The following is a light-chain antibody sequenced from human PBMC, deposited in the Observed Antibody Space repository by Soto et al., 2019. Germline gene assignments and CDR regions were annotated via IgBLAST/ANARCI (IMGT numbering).Light chain of an antibody. CDR3: SSYAGRDTVV. J-gene: IGLJ1*01. Sequence: QSALTQPASVSGSPGQSITISCTGTSSDVGSYNLVSWYQQHPGKAPKLMIYEGSKRPSGVPDRFSGSKSGNTASLTVSGLLAEDEGDYYCSSYAGRDTVVFGSGTKLTVL. CDR2: EGS. CDR1: SSDVGSYNL. V-gene: IGLV2-14*02.